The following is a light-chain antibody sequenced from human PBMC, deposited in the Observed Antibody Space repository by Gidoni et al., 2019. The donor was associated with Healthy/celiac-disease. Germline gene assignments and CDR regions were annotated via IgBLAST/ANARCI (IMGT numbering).Light chain of an antibody. CDR2: GAS. J-gene: IGKJ2*01. V-gene: IGKV1-39*01. CDR1: QSISSY. Sequence: DIQMTQSPSSVGDRVTITCRASQSISSYLNWYQQKPGKAPELLIYGASNLQSGVPSRFSGSGSGTDFTLTISSLQPEDFATYYCQQSYSTPRTFXQXTKLEIK. CDR3: QQSYSTPRT.